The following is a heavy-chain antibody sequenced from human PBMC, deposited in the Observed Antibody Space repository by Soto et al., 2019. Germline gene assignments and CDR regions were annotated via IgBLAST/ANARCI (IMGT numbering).Heavy chain of an antibody. D-gene: IGHD3-10*01. CDR1: GNTFTSYD. CDR2: INPNSGNI. V-gene: IGHV1-8*01. J-gene: IGHJ4*02. CDR3: ARGRASGSYYLLDY. Sequence: WASVKVSCKASGNTFTSYDINWVRQATGHGPEWMGWINPNSGNIGYAQKFQGRVTMTRDTAIRTAYMEVSRLRSDDTAVYYCARGRASGSYYLLDYWGQGTLVTVSS.